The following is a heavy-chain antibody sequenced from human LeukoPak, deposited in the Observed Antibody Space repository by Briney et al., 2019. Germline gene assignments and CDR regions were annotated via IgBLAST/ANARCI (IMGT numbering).Heavy chain of an antibody. CDR1: GGSFSGYY. CDR3: ASQPDRNGAFDY. Sequence: SETLSLTCAVYGGSFSGYYWSWIRQPPGKGLEWIGEINHSGSTNYSPSLKSRVTISVDTSKNQFSLKLSCVTAADTAVYYCASQPDRNGAFDYWGQGTLVTVSS. V-gene: IGHV4-34*01. D-gene: IGHD2-8*01. J-gene: IGHJ4*02. CDR2: INHSGST.